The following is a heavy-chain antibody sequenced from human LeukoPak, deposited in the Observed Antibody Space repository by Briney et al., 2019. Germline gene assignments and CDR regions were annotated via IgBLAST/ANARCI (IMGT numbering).Heavy chain of an antibody. Sequence: PGGSLRLSCVASGFTFSNYWMSWVRQAPGKGLECVANIKEDGSEKYYVDSVKGRFTISRDDSKNTLYLQMNSLRAEDTAVYYCAKDLVAGTWDYWGQGTLVTVSS. CDR1: GFTFSNYW. J-gene: IGHJ4*02. V-gene: IGHV3-7*01. CDR3: AKDLVAGTWDY. D-gene: IGHD6-19*01. CDR2: IKEDGSEK.